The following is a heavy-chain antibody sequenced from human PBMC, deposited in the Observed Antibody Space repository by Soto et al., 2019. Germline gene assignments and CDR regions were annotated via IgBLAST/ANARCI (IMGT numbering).Heavy chain of an antibody. CDR3: ARGECSSNYCFTRWALDI. V-gene: IGHV4-34*01. CDR2: IHHSGRT. J-gene: IGHJ3*02. Sequence: SETLSLTCAVYGGSFSGYYWTWIRQTPGKGLEWIGEIHHSGRTNYNPSLKSRVNISADTSKTQFSLNLTSVTAADTAVYYCARGECSSNYCFTRWALDIWGQGTVVTVSS. CDR1: GGSFSGYY. D-gene: IGHD2-2*01.